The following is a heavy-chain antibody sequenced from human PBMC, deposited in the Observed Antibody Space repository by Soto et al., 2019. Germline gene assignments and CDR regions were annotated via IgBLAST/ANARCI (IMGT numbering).Heavy chain of an antibody. D-gene: IGHD3-10*01. CDR1: SGSISSYN. Sequence: LSLTCTVSSGSISSYNWNWVRQPPGKGLEWIGFINYSGSTHYNPSLKSRVTISLDTSKNQFSLKLNSVTAADTAVYYCARENYYALDYWGPGTLVTVSS. V-gene: IGHV4-59*01. CDR2: INYSGST. CDR3: ARENYYALDY. J-gene: IGHJ4*02.